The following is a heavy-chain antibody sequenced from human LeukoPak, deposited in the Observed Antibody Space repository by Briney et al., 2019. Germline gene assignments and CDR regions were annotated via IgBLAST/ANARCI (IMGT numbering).Heavy chain of an antibody. CDR2: ISGSGHDI. Sequence: PGGSLRLSCATSGFIFSGYYMSWIRQARGKGLEWVSYISGSGHDISYADSVKGRFTISRDNAKGSLYLQMNSLTAADTAVYYCGTHAGRTGSDDWGQGTLATVSS. CDR3: GTHAGRTGSDD. J-gene: IGHJ4*02. V-gene: IGHV3-11*01. D-gene: IGHD3/OR15-3a*01. CDR1: GFIFSGYY.